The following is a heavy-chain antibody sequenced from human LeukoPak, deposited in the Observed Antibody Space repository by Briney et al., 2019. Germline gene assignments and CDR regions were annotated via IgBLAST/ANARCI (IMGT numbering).Heavy chain of an antibody. Sequence: PGGSLRLSCAASGFTFDDYGMSWVRQAPGKGLEWVSGINWNGGSTGYADSVKGRFTISRDNAKNSLYLQMNSLRAEDTALYYCAREPGLGYYGSFDYWGQGTLVTVSS. J-gene: IGHJ4*02. CDR1: GFTFDDYG. V-gene: IGHV3-20*04. D-gene: IGHD3-10*01. CDR2: INWNGGST. CDR3: AREPGLGYYGSFDY.